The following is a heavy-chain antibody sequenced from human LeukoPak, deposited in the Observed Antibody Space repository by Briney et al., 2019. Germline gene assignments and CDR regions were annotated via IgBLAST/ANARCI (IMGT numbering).Heavy chain of an antibody. CDR2: INPNSGGT. J-gene: IGHJ3*02. V-gene: IGHV1-2*02. Sequence: PGASVKVSCKASGYTFTGYYTHWVRQAPGQGLEWMGWINPNSGGTNYAQKFQGRVTMTRDTSISTAYMELSRLRSDDTAVYYCAREGDIVLMSAFDIWGQGTMVTVSS. CDR1: GYTFTGYY. D-gene: IGHD2-8*01. CDR3: AREGDIVLMSAFDI.